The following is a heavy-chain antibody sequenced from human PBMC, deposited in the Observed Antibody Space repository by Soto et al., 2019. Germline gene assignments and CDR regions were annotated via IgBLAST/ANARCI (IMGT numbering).Heavy chain of an antibody. CDR3: ARDLRHCSSTSCQIYYYYYGMDV. Sequence: PGGSLRLSCAASGFTFSDYYMSWIRQAPGKGLEWVSYISSSSSYTNYADSVKGRFTISRDNAKNSLYLQMNSLRAEDTAVYYCARDLRHCSSTSCQIYYYYYGMDVWGQGTTVTVSS. CDR1: GFTFSDYY. V-gene: IGHV3-11*06. D-gene: IGHD2-2*01. J-gene: IGHJ6*02. CDR2: ISSSSSYT.